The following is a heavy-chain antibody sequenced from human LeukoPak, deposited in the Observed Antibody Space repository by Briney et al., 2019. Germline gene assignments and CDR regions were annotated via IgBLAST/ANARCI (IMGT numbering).Heavy chain of an antibody. V-gene: IGHV3-21*01. CDR3: ARDYYDSSGYYYFDY. D-gene: IGHD3-22*01. CDR2: ISSSSSYI. Sequence: GGSLRLSCAASRFTFSSYSMNWVRQAPGKGLEWVSSISSSSSYIYYADSVKGRFTISRDNAKNSLYLQTNSLRAEDTAVYYCARDYYDSSGYYYFDYWGQGTLVTVSS. J-gene: IGHJ4*02. CDR1: RFTFSSYS.